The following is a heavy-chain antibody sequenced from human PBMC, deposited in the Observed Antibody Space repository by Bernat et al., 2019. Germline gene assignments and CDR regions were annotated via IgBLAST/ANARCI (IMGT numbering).Heavy chain of an antibody. CDR2: IYYSGST. V-gene: IGHV4-39*01. Sequence: QLQLQASGPGLVKPSETLSLTCTVPGGPISSSSYYWGWIRQPPGKGLEWIGSIYYSGSTYYNPSLKSRVTISVDTSKNQFSLKLGSVTAADTAVYYCARHGDINSSGYYSFDYWGQGTLVTVSS. CDR3: ARHGDINSSGYYSFDY. CDR1: GGPISSSSYY. J-gene: IGHJ4*02. D-gene: IGHD3-22*01.